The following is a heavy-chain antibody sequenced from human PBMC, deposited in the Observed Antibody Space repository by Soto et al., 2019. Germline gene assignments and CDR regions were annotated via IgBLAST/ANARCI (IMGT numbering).Heavy chain of an antibody. CDR2: IDPSDSYT. V-gene: IGHV5-10-1*01. CDR3: AIGGVIWSMGSEYYYYGMDV. CDR1: GYSFTSYW. Sequence: PGESLKISCKGSGYSFTSYWISWVRQMPGKGLEWMGRIDPSDSYTNYSPSFQGHVTISADKSISTAYLQWSSLKASDTAMYYCAIGGVIWSMGSEYYYYGMDVWGQGTTVTVSS. D-gene: IGHD3-16*01. J-gene: IGHJ6*02.